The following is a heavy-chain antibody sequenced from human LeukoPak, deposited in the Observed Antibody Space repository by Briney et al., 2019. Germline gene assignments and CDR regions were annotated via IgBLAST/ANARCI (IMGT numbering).Heavy chain of an antibody. V-gene: IGHV3-64*01. CDR3: ARGGGSPPFDY. CDR1: GFTVSTSY. CDR2: ISSNGGST. J-gene: IGHJ4*02. Sequence: SGGSLRLSCAASGFTVSTSYMNWVRQAPGKGLEYVSAISSNGGSTYYANSVKGRFTISRDNSKNTLYLQMGSLRAEDMAVYYCARGGGSPPFDYWGQGTLVTVSS. D-gene: IGHD1-26*01.